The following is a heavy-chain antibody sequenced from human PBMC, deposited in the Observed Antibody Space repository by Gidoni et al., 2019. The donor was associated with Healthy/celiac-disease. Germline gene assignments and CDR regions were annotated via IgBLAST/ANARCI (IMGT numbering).Heavy chain of an antibody. CDR3: ARQKYYDFWSGYYGGFDY. CDR1: GFTFSSHW. Sequence: EVQLVESGGGLVQPGGSLRLSCAASGFTFSSHWMSWVRQAPGKGLEWVANIKQAGSEKYYVDSLKGRFTISRDNAKNSLYLQMNSLRAEDTAVYYCARQKYYDFWSGYYGGFDYWGQGTLVTVSS. V-gene: IGHV3-7*03. CDR2: IKQAGSEK. D-gene: IGHD3-3*01. J-gene: IGHJ4*02.